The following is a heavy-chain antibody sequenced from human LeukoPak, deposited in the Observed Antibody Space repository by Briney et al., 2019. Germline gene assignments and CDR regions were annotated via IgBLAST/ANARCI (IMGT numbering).Heavy chain of an antibody. CDR3: ARDRLGYSSSWEKVWDY. D-gene: IGHD6-13*01. CDR1: GYTFTSYG. J-gene: IGHJ4*02. CDR2: ISAYNGNT. V-gene: IGHV1-18*01. Sequence: ASVKVSCKASGYTFTSYGISWGRQAPGQGLEWMGWISAYNGNTNYAQKLQGRVTMTTDPSTSTAYMELRSLRSDDTAVYYCARDRLGYSSSWEKVWDYWGQGTLVTVSS.